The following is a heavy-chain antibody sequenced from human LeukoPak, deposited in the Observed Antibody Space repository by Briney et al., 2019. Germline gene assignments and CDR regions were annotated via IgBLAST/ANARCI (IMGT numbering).Heavy chain of an antibody. CDR2: INHSGST. CDR1: GGSFSGYY. CDR3: ARDATGTFALDAFDI. V-gene: IGHV4-34*01. J-gene: IGHJ3*02. D-gene: IGHD1-1*01. Sequence: PSETLSLTCAVYGGSFSGYYWSWIRQPPGKGLEWIGEINHSGSTNYNPSLKSRVTISVDTSKNQFSLKLSSVTAADTAVYYCARDATGTFALDAFDIWGQGTMVTVSS.